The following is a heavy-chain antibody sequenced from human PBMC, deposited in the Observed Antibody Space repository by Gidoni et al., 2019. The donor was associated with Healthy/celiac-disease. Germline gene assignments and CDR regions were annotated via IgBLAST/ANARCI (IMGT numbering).Heavy chain of an antibody. V-gene: IGHV1-18*01. Sequence: QVQLVQSGAEVKKPGASVKVSCKASGYTFTSYGISWVRQAPGQGLEWMGWISAYNGNTNYAQKLQGRVTMTTDTSTSTAYMELRSLRSDDTAVYYCARDWWTTGTRYYYYMDVWGKGTTVTVSS. D-gene: IGHD1-1*01. J-gene: IGHJ6*03. CDR2: ISAYNGNT. CDR3: ARDWWTTGTRYYYYMDV. CDR1: GYTFTSYG.